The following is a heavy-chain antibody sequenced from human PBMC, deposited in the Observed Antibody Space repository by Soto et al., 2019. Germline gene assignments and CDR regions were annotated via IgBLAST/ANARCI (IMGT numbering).Heavy chain of an antibody. Sequence: SETLSLTCTVSGGSISSYYWSWIRQPPGKGLEWIGYIYYSGSTNYNPSLKSRVTISVDTSKNQFSLKLSSVTAADTAVYYCAGRGYDSFDYWGQGTLVTVSS. V-gene: IGHV4-59*08. D-gene: IGHD5-12*01. CDR3: AGRGYDSFDY. CDR1: GGSISSYY. J-gene: IGHJ4*02. CDR2: IYYSGST.